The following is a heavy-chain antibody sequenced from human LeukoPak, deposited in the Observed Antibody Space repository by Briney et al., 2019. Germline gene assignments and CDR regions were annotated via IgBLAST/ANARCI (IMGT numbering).Heavy chain of an antibody. CDR3: ARSPASGSYYAYDY. Sequence: GGSLRLSCAASGFTFSSYAMHWLRQAPGKGLEWVAVISYDGSNKYYADSVKGRFTISRDNSKNTLYLQMNSRRAEDTAVYYCARSPASGSYYAYDYWGQGTLVTVSS. J-gene: IGHJ4*02. V-gene: IGHV3-30*04. D-gene: IGHD1-26*01. CDR1: GFTFSSYA. CDR2: ISYDGSNK.